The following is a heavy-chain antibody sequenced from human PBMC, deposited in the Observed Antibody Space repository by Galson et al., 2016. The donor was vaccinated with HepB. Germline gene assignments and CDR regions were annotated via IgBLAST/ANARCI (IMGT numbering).Heavy chain of an antibody. CDR3: ARDLGGRVTGADY. CDR1: GYTCIHFY. Sequence: SVKVSCKASGYTCIHFYMHWVRQAPGQGLEWMAMINPTGGMATYAQKFQGRVTVTRDTSTSTVYMELKSLKSEDTAVYYCARDLGGRVTGADYWGRGTLVTVSS. D-gene: IGHD2-15*01. V-gene: IGHV1-46*01. J-gene: IGHJ4*02. CDR2: INPTGGMA.